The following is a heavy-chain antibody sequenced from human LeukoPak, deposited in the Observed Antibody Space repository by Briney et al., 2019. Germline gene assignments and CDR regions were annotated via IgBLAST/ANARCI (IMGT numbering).Heavy chain of an antibody. Sequence: SETLSLTCTVSGGSISSYYWSWIRQPPGKGLEWIGYIYYSGSTNYNPSLKSRVTISVDTSKNQFSLTLSSVTAADTAVYYCARHGAAAGTGKFDYWGQGTLVTVSS. V-gene: IGHV4-59*08. CDR2: IYYSGST. J-gene: IGHJ4*02. CDR3: ARHGAAAGTGKFDY. CDR1: GGSISSYY. D-gene: IGHD6-13*01.